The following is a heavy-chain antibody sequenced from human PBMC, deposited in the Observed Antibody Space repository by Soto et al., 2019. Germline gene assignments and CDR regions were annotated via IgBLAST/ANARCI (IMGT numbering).Heavy chain of an antibody. CDR3: VRNGYVDL. J-gene: IGHJ5*02. CDR2: ISDDGTNT. V-gene: IGHV3-74*01. CDR1: GFTFSTYW. Sequence: EEQLVESGGGLVQPGGSLRLSCAASGFTFSTYWMHWVRQAPGKGLVWVSRISDDGTNTKYADSVRGRFTISRDNAKNTLFLQMNSLRAEDTAVYYCVRNGYVDLWGQGALVTVSS. D-gene: IGHD3-10*02.